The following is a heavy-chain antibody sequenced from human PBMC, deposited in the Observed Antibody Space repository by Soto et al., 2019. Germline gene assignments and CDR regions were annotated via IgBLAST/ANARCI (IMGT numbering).Heavy chain of an antibody. CDR3: ASYCSSTSCYPAAAFDY. CDR2: IIPILGIA. D-gene: IGHD2-2*01. V-gene: IGHV1-69*02. Sequence: QVQLVQSGAEVKKPGSSVKVSCKASGGTFSSYTISWVRQAPGQGLEWMGRIIPILGIANYAQKFQGSVTITADKSTSTAYMELSSLRSEDTAVYYCASYCSSTSCYPAAAFDYWGQGTLVTVSS. CDR1: GGTFSSYT. J-gene: IGHJ4*02.